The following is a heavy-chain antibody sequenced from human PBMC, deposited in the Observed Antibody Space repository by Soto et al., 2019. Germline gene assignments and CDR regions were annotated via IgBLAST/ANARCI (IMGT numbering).Heavy chain of an antibody. CDR1: GYTLTELS. CDR3: ATDLGDGSYFDY. J-gene: IGHJ4*02. Sequence: ASVKVSCKVSGYTLTELSMHWVRQAPGKGLEWMGGFDPEDGETIYAQKFQGRVTMTEDTSTDTAYMELSSLRSEDTAVYYCATDLGDGSYFDYWGQGTLVTVSS. D-gene: IGHD2-21*01. V-gene: IGHV1-24*01. CDR2: FDPEDGET.